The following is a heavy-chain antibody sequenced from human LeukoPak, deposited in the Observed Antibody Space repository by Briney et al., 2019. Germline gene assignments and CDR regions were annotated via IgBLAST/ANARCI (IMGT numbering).Heavy chain of an antibody. J-gene: IGHJ5*02. CDR1: GFSLTTSAVD. CDR3: AHRGKYLTWFDP. Sequence: SRPTPVKPTQTLTLTCTFSGFSLTTSAVDVGWIRQPPGQALEWLALIYSDDDKRYNPSLKSRLSIRKDTSKNQVVLTMTNMDPVDTATYFCAHRGKYLTWFDPWGQGTLVIVSS. CDR2: IYSDDDK. D-gene: IGHD2/OR15-2a*01. V-gene: IGHV2-5*02.